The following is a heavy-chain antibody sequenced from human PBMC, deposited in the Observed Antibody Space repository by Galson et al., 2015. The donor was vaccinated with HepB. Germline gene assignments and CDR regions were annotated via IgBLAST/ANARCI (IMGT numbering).Heavy chain of an antibody. D-gene: IGHD3-22*01. CDR3: ARLRYDSSGYSLGNFDY. J-gene: IGHJ4*02. V-gene: IGHV5-10-1*01. CDR2: IDPSDSYT. CDR1: GYSFTSYW. Sequence: QSGAEVKKPGESLRISCKGSGYSFTSYWISWVRQMPGKGLEWMGRIDPSDSYTNYSPSFQGHVTISADKSISTAYLQWSSLKASDTAMYYCARLRYDSSGYSLGNFDYWGQGTLVTVSS.